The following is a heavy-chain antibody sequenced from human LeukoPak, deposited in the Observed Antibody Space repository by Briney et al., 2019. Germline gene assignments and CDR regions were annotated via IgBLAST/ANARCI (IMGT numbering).Heavy chain of an antibody. V-gene: IGHV4-39*07. CDR3: ARGSSSWLDYYMDV. CDR2: IYYSGST. CDR1: GGSITNSSYY. J-gene: IGHJ6*03. Sequence: SETLSLTCTVSGGSITNSSYYWGWIRQPPGKGLEWIGNIYYSGSTYYNPSLKSRVTISVDTSKNQFSLKLSSVTAADTAVYYCARGSSSWLDYYMDVWGKGTTVTVSS. D-gene: IGHD6-13*01.